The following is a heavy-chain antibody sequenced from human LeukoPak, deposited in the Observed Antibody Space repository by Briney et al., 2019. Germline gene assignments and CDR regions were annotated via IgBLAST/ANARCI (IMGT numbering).Heavy chain of an antibody. D-gene: IGHD1-20*01. J-gene: IGHJ4*02. V-gene: IGHV1-2*02. CDR2: INPSSGAT. CDR1: GYIFTSYH. Sequence: ASVNVSCKASGYIFTSYHIHWVRQPPGQGLEWMGWINPSSGATNYAQKFQGRVTMTRDTYISTAYMELSRLRSDDTAVYYCARADKWKSDNWGQGTLVTVSS. CDR3: ARADKWKSDN.